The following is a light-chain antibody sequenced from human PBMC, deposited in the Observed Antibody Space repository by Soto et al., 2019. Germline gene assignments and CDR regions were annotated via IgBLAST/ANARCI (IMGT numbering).Light chain of an antibody. V-gene: IGKV3-15*01. J-gene: IGKJ4*01. CDR2: GAS. CDR1: QRLSSN. Sequence: EIVLTQSPPTLSLSPGERGTVSGRARQRLSSNLAWYQPKPGQAPPLLIYGASTRATGVPARFSCSGSGTDLTLTISRLQSEDYPVYYCQQYNNWLALPFGGGMMLDIK. CDR3: QQYNNWLALP.